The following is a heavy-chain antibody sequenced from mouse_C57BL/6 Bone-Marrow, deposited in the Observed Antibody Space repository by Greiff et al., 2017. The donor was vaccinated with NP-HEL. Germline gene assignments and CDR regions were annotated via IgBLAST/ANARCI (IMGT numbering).Heavy chain of an antibody. V-gene: IGHV7-3*01. CDR1: GFTFTDYY. J-gene: IGHJ1*03. CDR2: ISNKANGYTT. Sequence: EVKVVESGGGLVQPGGSLSLSCAASGFTFTDYYMSWVRQPPGKALEWLGFISNKANGYTTEYSVSVTGRFTISSANYHSFLYLQMNAVRADDSATYYCARWSYGSIYGYWYFDVWGTGTTVTVSS. D-gene: IGHD1-1*01. CDR3: ARWSYGSIYGYWYFDV.